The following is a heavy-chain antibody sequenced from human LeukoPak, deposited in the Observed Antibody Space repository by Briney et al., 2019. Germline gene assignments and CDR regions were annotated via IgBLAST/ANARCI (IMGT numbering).Heavy chain of an antibody. CDR1: GFTVSSNY. D-gene: IGHD6-25*01. Sequence: PGGSLRLSCAASGFTVSSNYMSWVRQAPGKGLEWVSVIYSGGSTYYADSVKGRFTISRDNSKNTLYLQMNSLRAEDTAVYYCARGETYSSALFDYWGQGTLVTVSS. CDR3: ARGETYSSALFDY. V-gene: IGHV3-66*01. CDR2: IYSGGST. J-gene: IGHJ4*02.